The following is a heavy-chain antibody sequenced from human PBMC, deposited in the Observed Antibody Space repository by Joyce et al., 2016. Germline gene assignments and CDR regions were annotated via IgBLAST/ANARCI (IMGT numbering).Heavy chain of an antibody. V-gene: IGHV3-74*01. CDR2: VNGDGSRT. CDR3: ARGDRDPATLSDGETYSYLYYLDL. D-gene: IGHD3-10*01. J-gene: IGHJ6*03. CDR1: GVDFTKYW. Sequence: EVRLVESGGGLIRPGGSLRLSCAGSGVDFTKYWVHWVRQLPGKGLQWVSRVNGDGSRTTYAESMKGRFTVSRDNTKNTMTLNMNRLRAEDTGVYYCARGDRDPATLSDGETYSYLYYLDLWGTGTTVTVSS.